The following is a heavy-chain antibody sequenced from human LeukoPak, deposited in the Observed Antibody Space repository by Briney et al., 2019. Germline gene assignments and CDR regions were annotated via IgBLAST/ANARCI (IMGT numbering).Heavy chain of an antibody. D-gene: IGHD1-7*01. CDR3: AKSRGLELLYYYYMDV. V-gene: IGHV4-4*02. CDR1: GGSISSSNW. CDR2: IYHSGST. Sequence: SETLSLTCAVSGGSISSSNWWSWVRQPPGKGLEWIGEIYHSGSTNYNPSLKSRVTISVDKSKNQFSLKLSSVTAADTAVYYCAKSRGLELLYYYYMDVWGKGTTVTVSS. J-gene: IGHJ6*03.